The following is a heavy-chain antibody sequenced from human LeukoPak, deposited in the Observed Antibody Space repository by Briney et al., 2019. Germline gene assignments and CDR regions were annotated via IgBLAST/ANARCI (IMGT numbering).Heavy chain of an antibody. V-gene: IGHV3-48*02. D-gene: IGHD4-17*01. CDR3: ASVWGTTVTKVPTDY. CDR1: GFTFSSYS. J-gene: IGHJ4*02. CDR2: ISSSSSTM. Sequence: GGSLRLSCTASGFTFSSYSMNWVRQAPGKGLEWVSYISSSSSTMYYADSVKGRFTISRDNAQNSLYLQMNSLRDEDTAVYYCASVWGTTVTKVPTDYWGQGTLVTVSS.